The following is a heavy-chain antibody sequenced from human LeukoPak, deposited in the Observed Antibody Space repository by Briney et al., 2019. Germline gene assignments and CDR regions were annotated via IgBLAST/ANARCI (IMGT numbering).Heavy chain of an antibody. CDR1: GFSSGGYA. Sequence: GGSLRLSCAASGFSSGGYAMGWVRQVPGKGLEWVSTISGTDYNTYFADSVKGRFTISRDNSRNTLSLLMISLRAEDTAVYYCVARPPVIVALPFDYWGHGTLVTVSS. CDR3: VARPPVIVALPFDY. D-gene: IGHD5-12*01. J-gene: IGHJ4*01. CDR2: ISGTDYNT. V-gene: IGHV3-23*01.